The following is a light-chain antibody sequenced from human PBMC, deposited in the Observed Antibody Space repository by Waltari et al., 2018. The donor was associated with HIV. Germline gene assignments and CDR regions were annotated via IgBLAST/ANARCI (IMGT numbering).Light chain of an antibody. Sequence: QSALSQPASVSASPGQSVAISCSGSASDIGRYHYVSWYQHTPAMAPTSSFFEFIMLASGFSDRFSGVKAGTTASLTISTVRTGDEADYYCASYRVNSTGVFGTGTKLSVL. V-gene: IGLV2-14*01. CDR2: EFI. J-gene: IGLJ1*01. CDR1: ASDIGRYHY. CDR3: ASYRVNSTGV.